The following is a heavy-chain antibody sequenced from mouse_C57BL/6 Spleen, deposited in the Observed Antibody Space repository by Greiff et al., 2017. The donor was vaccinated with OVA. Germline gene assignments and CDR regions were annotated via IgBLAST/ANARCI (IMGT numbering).Heavy chain of an antibody. J-gene: IGHJ4*01. CDR3: ARPGDYYVDY. CDR1: GYTFTSYG. D-gene: IGHD1-1*01. CDR2: IYPRSGNT. Sequence: VKLQESGAELARPGASVKLSCKASGYTFTSYGISWVKQRTGQGLEWIGEIYPRSGNTYYNEKFKGKATLTADKSSSTAYMELRSLTSEDSAVYFCARPGDYYVDYWGQGTSVTVSS. V-gene: IGHV1-81*01.